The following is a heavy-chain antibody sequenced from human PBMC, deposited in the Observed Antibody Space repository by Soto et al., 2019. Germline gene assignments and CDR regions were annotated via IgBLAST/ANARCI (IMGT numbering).Heavy chain of an antibody. Sequence: SETLSLTWAVSDGSISSGGYSWSWIRQPPGKGLEWIGYIYHSGSTYYNPSLKSRVTISVDRSKNQFSLKLSSVTAADTAVYYCARGQYSYGFRNYYGMDVWGQGTTVTVS. J-gene: IGHJ6*02. V-gene: IGHV4-30-2*01. CDR3: ARGQYSYGFRNYYGMDV. CDR2: IYHSGST. D-gene: IGHD5-18*01. CDR1: DGSISSGGYS.